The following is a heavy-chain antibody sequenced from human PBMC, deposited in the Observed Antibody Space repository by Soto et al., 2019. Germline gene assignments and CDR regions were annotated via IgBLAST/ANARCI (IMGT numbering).Heavy chain of an antibody. Sequence: EVQLLESGGGVVQPGGSLRLSCAASGFTFSSYAMSWVRQAPGKGLEWVSAISGSGGSTYYVDSVKGRFTISRDNSKNTLYLHMNSLRAEDTAVYYCAKWPKQLVRGSVDDWGKGTLVTVSS. J-gene: IGHJ4*02. CDR3: AKWPKQLVRGSVDD. V-gene: IGHV3-23*01. D-gene: IGHD6-6*01. CDR2: ISGSGGST. CDR1: GFTFSSYA.